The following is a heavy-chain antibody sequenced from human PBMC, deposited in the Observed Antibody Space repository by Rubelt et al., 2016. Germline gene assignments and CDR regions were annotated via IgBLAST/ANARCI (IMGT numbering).Heavy chain of an antibody. CDR3: ASMYSSSWYRGWFDP. CDR1: GYTFTSYG. Sequence: QVQLVQSGAEVKKPGASVKVSCKASGYTFTSYGISWVRQAPGQGLEWMGWISAYNGNTNYAQKLQCSVTMTTAPSTRTAYMELRRLRSDDTAVYYCASMYSSSWYRGWFDPWGQGTLVTVSS. CDR2: ISAYNGNT. D-gene: IGHD6-13*01. V-gene: IGHV1-18*01. J-gene: IGHJ5*02.